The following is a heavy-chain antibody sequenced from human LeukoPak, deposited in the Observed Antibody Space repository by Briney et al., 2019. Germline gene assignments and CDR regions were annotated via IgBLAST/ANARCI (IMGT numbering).Heavy chain of an antibody. CDR2: IWYDGSNK. D-gene: IGHD6-13*01. J-gene: IGHJ6*02. Sequence: GGSLRLSCAASGFTFSSYSMNWVRQAPGKGLEWVAVIWYDGSNKYYADSVKGRFTISRDNSKNTLYLQMNSLRAEDTAVYYCARDESSSWYVSRINYYYGMDVWGQGTTVTVSS. CDR3: ARDESSSWYVSRINYYYGMDV. V-gene: IGHV3-33*08. CDR1: GFTFSSYS.